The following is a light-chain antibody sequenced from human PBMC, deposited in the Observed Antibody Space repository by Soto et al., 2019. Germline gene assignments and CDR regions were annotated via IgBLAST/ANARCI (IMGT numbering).Light chain of an antibody. V-gene: IGKV1-5*01. CDR3: QQYHTSWT. CDR2: DGF. J-gene: IGKJ1*01. CDR1: QSISRC. Sequence: IKMTQSPSTLSASVGDRVTIPCRASQSISRCLAWYQQKPGKAPNLLIHDGFSLESGVPSRFSGSGSGTEFTLTITSLQPDDFATYYCQQYHTSWTFGQGTKVDIK.